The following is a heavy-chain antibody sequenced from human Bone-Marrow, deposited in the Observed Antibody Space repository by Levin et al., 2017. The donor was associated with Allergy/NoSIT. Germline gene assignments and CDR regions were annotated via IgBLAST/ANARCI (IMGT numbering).Heavy chain of an antibody. D-gene: IGHD6-19*01. J-gene: IGHJ4*02. CDR3: AKDHFMKVAVAGTGDY. CDR1: GFTFSSYA. V-gene: IGHV3-23*01. Sequence: GGSLRLSCAASGFTFSSYAMSWVRQAPGKGLEWVSAISGSGGSTYYADSVKGRFTISRDNSKNTLYLQMNSLRAEDTAVYYCAKDHFMKVAVAGTGDYWGQGTLVTVSS. CDR2: ISGSGGST.